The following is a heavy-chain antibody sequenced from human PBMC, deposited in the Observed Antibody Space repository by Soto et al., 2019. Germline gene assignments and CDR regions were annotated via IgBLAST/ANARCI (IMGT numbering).Heavy chain of an antibody. D-gene: IGHD6-13*01. V-gene: IGHV1-18*01. CDR3: ARDYAVAAAHLLAEYYYYMDV. J-gene: IGHJ6*03. Sequence: ASVKVSCKASGYTFTSYGISWVRQAPGQGLEWMGWISAYNGNTNYAQKLQGRVTMTTDTSTSTAYMELRSLRSDDTAVYYYARDYAVAAAHLLAEYYYYMDVWGKGTTVTVSS. CDR2: ISAYNGNT. CDR1: GYTFTSYG.